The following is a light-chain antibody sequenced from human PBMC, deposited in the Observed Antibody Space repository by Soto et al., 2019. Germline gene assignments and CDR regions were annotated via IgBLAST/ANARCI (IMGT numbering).Light chain of an antibody. CDR3: QQYYSTPPWT. CDR2: WAS. J-gene: IGKJ1*01. V-gene: IGKV4-1*01. Sequence: TVMTRSPASLPFSLGGRPTITSKSSRRVFSTSTNKNYLAWYQQKPGRPPKLLFYWASTRDSGVPDRFSGSGSGTDFTLTSSSLQAEDVAVYYCQQYYSTPPWTFGQGTKVEIK. CDR1: RRVFSTSTNKNY.